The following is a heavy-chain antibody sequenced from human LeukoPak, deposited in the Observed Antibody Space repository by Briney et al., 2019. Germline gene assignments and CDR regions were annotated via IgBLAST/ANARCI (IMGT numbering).Heavy chain of an antibody. CDR3: ARHWWQPSYFDY. D-gene: IGHD2-8*02. J-gene: IGHJ4*02. V-gene: IGHV4-39*01. CDR1: GFTFSDYY. CDR2: IHYSGNT. Sequence: GSLRLSCAASGFTFSDYYMSWIRQPPGKGLEWIGSIHYSGNTGYNPSLMNRVTVSVDTSKNQLSLKLRSVTAADTALYYCARHWWQPSYFDYWGQGTLVTVSS.